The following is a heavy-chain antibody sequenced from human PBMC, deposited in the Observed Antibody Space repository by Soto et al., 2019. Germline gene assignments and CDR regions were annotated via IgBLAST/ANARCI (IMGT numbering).Heavy chain of an antibody. J-gene: IGHJ4*02. Sequence: QVQLQQWGAGLLKPSETLSLTCAVYGGSFSGYYWSWIRQPPGKGLEWIGEINHSGSTNYNPSLKSRVTISVDTSKNQFSLKLSSVTAADTAVYYSARGIVVVVAAYFDYWGQGTLVTVSS. CDR3: ARGIVVVVAAYFDY. CDR2: INHSGST. CDR1: GGSFSGYY. V-gene: IGHV4-34*01. D-gene: IGHD2-15*01.